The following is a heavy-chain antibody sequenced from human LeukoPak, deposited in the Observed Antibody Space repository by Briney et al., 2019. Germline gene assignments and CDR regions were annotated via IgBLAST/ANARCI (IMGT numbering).Heavy chain of an antibody. CDR1: GGTFSSYA. D-gene: IGHD1-26*01. CDR3: ARVIVGATNDGH. CDR2: IIPILGIA. J-gene: IGHJ4*02. Sequence: VASVKVSCKASGGTFSSYAISWVRQAPGQGLEWMGRIIPILGIANYAQKFQGRVTITADKSTSTAYMELSSLRSEDTAVYYCARVIVGATNDGHWGQGTLVTVSS. V-gene: IGHV1-69*04.